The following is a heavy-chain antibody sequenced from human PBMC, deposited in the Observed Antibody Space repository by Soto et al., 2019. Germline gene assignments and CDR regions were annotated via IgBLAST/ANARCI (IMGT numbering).Heavy chain of an antibody. Sequence: TETLSLTRTVYGGSVSSGSYYWSWILHPPGKGLEWIGYIYYSVSTNYNPSLKSRVTISVDTSKNQFSLKLSSVTAADTAVYYCASGVYYDFWSGYYTYYGTDVWGKGTTVPVSS. CDR2: IYYSVST. CDR1: GGSVSSGSYY. D-gene: IGHD3-3*01. J-gene: IGHJ6*04. V-gene: IGHV4-61*01. CDR3: ASGVYYDFWSGYYTYYGTDV.